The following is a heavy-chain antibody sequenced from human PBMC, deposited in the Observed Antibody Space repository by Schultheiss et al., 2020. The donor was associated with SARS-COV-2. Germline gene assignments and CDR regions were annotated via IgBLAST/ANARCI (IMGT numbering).Heavy chain of an antibody. CDR2: ISSSSSYI. CDR1: GFSFSTYS. D-gene: IGHD6-13*01. J-gene: IGHJ4*02. CDR3: ARNSSSWYYFDY. V-gene: IGHV3-21*01. Sequence: GGSLRLSCAASGFSFSTYSMNWVRQAPGKGLEWVSSISSSSSYIYYADSVKGRFTISRDNAKNSLYLQMNSLRAEDTAVYYCARNSSSWYYFDYWGQGTLVTVSS.